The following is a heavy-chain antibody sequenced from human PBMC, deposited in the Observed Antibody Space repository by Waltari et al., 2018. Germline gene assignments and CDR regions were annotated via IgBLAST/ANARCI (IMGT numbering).Heavy chain of an antibody. CDR1: GYSISRGYY. Sequence: QVQLQESGPGLVKPSETLSLTCAVSGYSISRGYYWGWIRQPPGKGLEWIGSIYHSGRTYYNPYLKSRVTISVDTSKNQFALKLSSVTAADTAVYYCARVYYDSSGYYHAEYFQHWGQGTLVTVSS. CDR3: ARVYYDSSGYYHAEYFQH. V-gene: IGHV4-38-2*01. CDR2: IYHSGRT. D-gene: IGHD3-22*01. J-gene: IGHJ1*01.